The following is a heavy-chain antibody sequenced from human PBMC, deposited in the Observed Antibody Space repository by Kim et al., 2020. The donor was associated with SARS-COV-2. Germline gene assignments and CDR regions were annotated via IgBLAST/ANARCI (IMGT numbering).Heavy chain of an antibody. Sequence: SETLSLTCTVSGGSISSSSYYWGWIRQPPGKGLEWIGSIYYSGSTYYNPSLKSRVTISVDTSKNQFSLKLSSVTAADTAVYYCARERGREMATIRRYFDLWGRGTLVTVSS. J-gene: IGHJ2*01. CDR2: IYYSGST. CDR1: GGSISSSSYY. V-gene: IGHV4-39*02. CDR3: ARERGREMATIRRYFDL. D-gene: IGHD5-12*01.